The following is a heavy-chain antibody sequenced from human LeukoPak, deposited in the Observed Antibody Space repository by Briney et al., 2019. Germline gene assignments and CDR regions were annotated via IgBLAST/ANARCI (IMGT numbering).Heavy chain of an antibody. CDR2: IYPGYSDT. Sequence: GESLKISCKGSGYSFTSYWIGWVRQMPGKGLEWMGIIYPGYSDTRYSPSFQGQVTISADKSICTDYLQWSSLSAAVTAMYYCARPVLGDGTVAAQFEHWGQGTLVTVSS. CDR1: GYSFTSYW. J-gene: IGHJ4*02. D-gene: IGHD2-15*01. V-gene: IGHV5-51*01. CDR3: ARPVLGDGTVAAQFEH.